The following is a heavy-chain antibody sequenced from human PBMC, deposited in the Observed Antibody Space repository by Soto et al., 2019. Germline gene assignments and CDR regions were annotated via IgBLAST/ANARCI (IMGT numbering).Heavy chain of an antibody. CDR1: GFTFSSYG. J-gene: IGHJ4*02. CDR2: VWYDGTNK. V-gene: IGHV3-33*01. Sequence: QVELVESGGGVVQPGRSLRLSCAASGFTFSSYGMHWVRQAPGKGLEWVAVVWYDGTNKNYADSVKGRFTICRDNSKNTLYLQMNSLRAEDTAVYYCVRGTSTSPDYWGQGTLVTVSS. CDR3: VRGTSTSPDY. D-gene: IGHD2-2*01.